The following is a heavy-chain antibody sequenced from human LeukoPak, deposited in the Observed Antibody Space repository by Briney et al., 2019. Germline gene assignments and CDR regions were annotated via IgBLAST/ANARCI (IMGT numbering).Heavy chain of an antibody. CDR3: ARDNADGDYVGWFDP. J-gene: IGHJ5*02. CDR2: IYYSATT. D-gene: IGHD4-17*01. V-gene: IGHV4-30-4*01. CDR1: GASITSGFYY. Sequence: SETLSLTCTVSGASITSGFYYWSWLRQSPGKGLEWLGYIYYSATTYYSPSLKSRLTISLDTSKNHLSLKLTSVTAADTAIYYCARDNADGDYVGWFDPWGQGTLVTVSS.